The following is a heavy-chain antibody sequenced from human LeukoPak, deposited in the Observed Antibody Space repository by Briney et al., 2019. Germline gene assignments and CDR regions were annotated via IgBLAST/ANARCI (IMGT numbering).Heavy chain of an antibody. CDR1: GFTFSNYA. Sequence: GGSLRLSCVVSGFTFSNYAMHWVRQAPGQTPGKGLEWVAVMSYDGSHEYYADSVKGRFTISRDNPKSTLYLQMNSLRPEDTAVYYCARAFGGSYSSTVDYWGQGTLVTVSS. CDR2: MSYDGSHE. V-gene: IGHV3-30*04. CDR3: ARAFGGSYSSTVDY. J-gene: IGHJ4*02. D-gene: IGHD1-26*01.